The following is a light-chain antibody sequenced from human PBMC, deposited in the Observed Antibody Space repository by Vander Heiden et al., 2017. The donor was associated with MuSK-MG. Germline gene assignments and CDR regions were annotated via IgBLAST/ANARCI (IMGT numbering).Light chain of an antibody. J-gene: IGKJ2*01. CDR3: QQYNSDSPPST. Sequence: DIEMAQSPSTLSASVGDRVTITCRASQSISSWLAWYQQKPGKAPKLLIYDASSLESVVPSRFSGSGYGTEFTLTISSRQPEDFAAYYCQQYNSDSPPSTFGQGTKLEIK. V-gene: IGKV1-5*01. CDR1: QSISSW. CDR2: DAS.